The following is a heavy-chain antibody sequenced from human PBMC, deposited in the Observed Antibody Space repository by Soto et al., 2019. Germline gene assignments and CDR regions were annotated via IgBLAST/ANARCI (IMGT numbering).Heavy chain of an antibody. Sequence: EVQLLESGGGLVQPGGSLRLSCAGSGFTFINYAMIWVRQAPGKGLEWVSTISGGGDGTYYADSVRGRFTISRDNSRHTVYLQMNSLRAEDTAVYYCAKKGLGSLATYFSGGDCHYAFDVWGQGTMVTVSS. CDR2: ISGGGDGT. J-gene: IGHJ3*01. CDR3: AKKGLGSLATYFSGGDCHYAFDV. D-gene: IGHD2-21*02. CDR1: GFTFINYA. V-gene: IGHV3-23*01.